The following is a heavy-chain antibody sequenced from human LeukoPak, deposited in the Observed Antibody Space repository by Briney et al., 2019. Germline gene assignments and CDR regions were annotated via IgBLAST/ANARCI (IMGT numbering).Heavy chain of an antibody. D-gene: IGHD6-19*01. CDR2: ISSSSSYI. CDR3: ASGSGWYGGEIDY. J-gene: IGHJ4*02. Sequence: KAGGSLRLSCAASGFTFSSYSMNWVRQAPGKGLEWVSSISSSSSYIYYADSVKGRFTISRDNAKNSLYLQMNSLRAEDTAVYYCASGSGWYGGEIDYWGQGTLVTVSS. V-gene: IGHV3-21*01. CDR1: GFTFSSYS.